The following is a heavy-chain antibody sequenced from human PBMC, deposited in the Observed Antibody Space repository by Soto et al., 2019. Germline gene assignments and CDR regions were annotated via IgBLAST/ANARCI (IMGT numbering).Heavy chain of an antibody. Sequence: PGGSLRLSCAASGFTFSSYAMSWVRQAPGKGLEWVSAISGSGGSTYYADSVKGRFTISRDNSKNTLYLQMNSLRAEDTAVYYYAKAASPFAAYYYGMDVWGQGTTVTVSS. V-gene: IGHV3-23*01. J-gene: IGHJ6*02. D-gene: IGHD3-16*01. CDR2: ISGSGGST. CDR3: AKAASPFAAYYYGMDV. CDR1: GFTFSSYA.